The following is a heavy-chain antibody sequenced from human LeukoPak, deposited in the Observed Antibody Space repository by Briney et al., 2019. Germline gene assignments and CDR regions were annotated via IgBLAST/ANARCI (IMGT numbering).Heavy chain of an antibody. CDR3: TKWVRTGISHFDY. CDR2: ISNDGGSK. Sequence: GGSLRLSCAASGFTFSSYSMHWVRQAPGKGLECVAVISNDGGSKYYADSVKGRFTISRDNSKNTLYLQMNSLRAEDTAVYYCTKWVRTGISHFDYWGQGTLVTVSS. V-gene: IGHV3-30-3*02. CDR1: GFTFSSYS. J-gene: IGHJ4*02. D-gene: IGHD2-15*01.